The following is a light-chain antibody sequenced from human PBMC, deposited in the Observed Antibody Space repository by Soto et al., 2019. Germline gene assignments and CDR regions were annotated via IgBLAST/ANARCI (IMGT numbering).Light chain of an antibody. CDR3: QHYNDYSWT. Sequence: DIHMTQSPSTLSASVGDRVTITCRASQSISVWLAWYQQKPGKAPNLLIYKTSSLESGVPSRFSCSGSGTEFTLTISILQPDDFATYYCQHYNDYSWTFGQGIKGEMK. CDR1: QSISVW. V-gene: IGKV1-5*03. J-gene: IGKJ1*01. CDR2: KTS.